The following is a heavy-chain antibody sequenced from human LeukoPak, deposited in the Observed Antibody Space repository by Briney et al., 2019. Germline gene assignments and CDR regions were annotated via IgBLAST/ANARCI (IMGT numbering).Heavy chain of an antibody. CDR3: ARVSPSMAIDY. Sequence: GGSLRLSCAASGFTFSSYEMNWVRQAPGKGLEWVSYISSSGSTIYYADSVKGRFTISRDNAKNSLYLQMNSLRAEDTAVYYCARVSPSMAIDYWGQGTLVTVSS. V-gene: IGHV3-48*03. CDR2: ISSSGSTI. J-gene: IGHJ4*02. D-gene: IGHD2/OR15-2a*01. CDR1: GFTFSSYE.